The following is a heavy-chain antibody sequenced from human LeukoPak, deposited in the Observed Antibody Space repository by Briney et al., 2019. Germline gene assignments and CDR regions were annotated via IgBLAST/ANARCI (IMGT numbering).Heavy chain of an antibody. CDR1: GFTFSSYA. V-gene: IGHV3-30*04. J-gene: IGHJ4*02. CDR2: ISYDGSNK. D-gene: IGHD6-25*01. CDR3: AKVFSEESGQNLFDY. Sequence: PGGSLRLSCAASGFTFSSYAMHWVRQAPGKGLEWVAVISYDGSNKYYADSVKGRFTISRDNSKNTLYLQMNSLRAEDTAVYYCAKVFSEESGQNLFDYWGQGTLVTVSS.